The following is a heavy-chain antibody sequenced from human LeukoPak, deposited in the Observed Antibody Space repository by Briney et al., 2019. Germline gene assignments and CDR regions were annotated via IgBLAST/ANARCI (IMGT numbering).Heavy chain of an antibody. Sequence: SGTLSLTCAVSGYSISSGYYWGWIRQPPRKGLEWIGSISHSAITYHNPSLKSRVTISVDTSKNQFSLKLSSVTAADTAVYYCATFYGSGSRYFAYWGQGALVTVSS. J-gene: IGHJ4*02. CDR3: ATFYGSGSRYFAY. CDR2: ISHSAIT. CDR1: GYSISSGYY. V-gene: IGHV4-38-2*01. D-gene: IGHD3-10*01.